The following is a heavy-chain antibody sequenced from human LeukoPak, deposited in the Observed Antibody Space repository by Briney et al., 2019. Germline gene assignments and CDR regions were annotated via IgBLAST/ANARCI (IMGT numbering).Heavy chain of an antibody. D-gene: IGHD6-19*01. CDR3: ASAQAVAGAKGEYYFDY. CDR2: IIPIFGTA. J-gene: IGHJ4*02. CDR1: GGTFSSYA. Sequence: SVKVSCKASGGTFSSYAISWVRQAPGQGLEWMGGIIPIFGTANYAQKFQGRVTITAGESTSTAYMELSSLRSEDTAVYYCASAQAVAGAKGEYYFDYWGQGTLVTVSS. V-gene: IGHV1-69*13.